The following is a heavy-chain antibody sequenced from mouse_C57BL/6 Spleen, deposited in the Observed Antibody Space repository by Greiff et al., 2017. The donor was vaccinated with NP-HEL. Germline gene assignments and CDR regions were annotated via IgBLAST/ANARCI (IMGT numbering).Heavy chain of an antibody. V-gene: IGHV1-42*01. J-gene: IGHJ2*01. CDR3: ARRGYSNYLDY. D-gene: IGHD2-5*01. Sequence: EVKLKQSGPELVKPGASVKISCKASGYSFTGYYMNWVKQSPEKSLEWIGEINPSTGGTTYNQKFKAKATLTVDKSSSTAYMQLKSLTSEDSAVYYCARRGYSNYLDYWGQGTTLTVSS. CDR1: GYSFTGYY. CDR2: INPSTGGT.